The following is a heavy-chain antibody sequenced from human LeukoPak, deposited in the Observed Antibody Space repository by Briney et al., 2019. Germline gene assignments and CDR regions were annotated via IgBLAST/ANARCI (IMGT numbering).Heavy chain of an antibody. V-gene: IGHV3-21*01. D-gene: IGHD6-6*01. Sequence: PGGSLRLSCASSGFSFSSYRMNWVRQPPGKGLEWVASISSNNGYIYYADSVKGRFTISRDNGENSLHLQMKSLRAEDAAVYYCARDLGTRKSIAFADWGEGTLVTVSS. CDR1: GFSFSSYR. J-gene: IGHJ4*02. CDR2: ISSNNGYI. CDR3: ARDLGTRKSIAFAD.